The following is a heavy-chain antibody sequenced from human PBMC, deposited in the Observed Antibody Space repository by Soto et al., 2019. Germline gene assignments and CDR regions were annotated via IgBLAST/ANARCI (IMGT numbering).Heavy chain of an antibody. D-gene: IGHD6-19*01. CDR3: ARVRRRAWYSSGWYGDYYYYGMDV. CDR1: GFTFSSYW. CDR2: IKQDGSEK. J-gene: IGHJ6*02. Sequence: EVQLVESGGGLVQPGGSLRLSCAASGFTFSSYWMSWVRQAPGKGLEWVANIKQDGSEKYYVDSVKGRFTISRDNAKNSLYLQMNSLRAEDTAVYYCARVRRRAWYSSGWYGDYYYYGMDVWGQGTTVTVSS. V-gene: IGHV3-7*01.